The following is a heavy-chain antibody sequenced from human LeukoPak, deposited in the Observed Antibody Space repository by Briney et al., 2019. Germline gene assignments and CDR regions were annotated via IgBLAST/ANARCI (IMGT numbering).Heavy chain of an antibody. CDR2: ISSSGSTI. J-gene: IGHJ4*02. CDR3: ARDTYYYDSSGYYPPGTLDY. Sequence: PGGSLRLSCAASGFTFSDYYMSWIRQAPGKGLGWVSYISSSGSTIYYADSVKGRFTISRDNAKNSLYLQMNSLRAEDTAVYYCARDTYYYDSSGYYPPGTLDYWGQGTLVTVSS. D-gene: IGHD3-22*01. CDR1: GFTFSDYY. V-gene: IGHV3-11*04.